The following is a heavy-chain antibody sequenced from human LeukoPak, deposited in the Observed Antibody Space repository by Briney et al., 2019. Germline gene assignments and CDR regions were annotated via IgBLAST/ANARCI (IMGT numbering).Heavy chain of an antibody. CDR2: INNDGRTT. Sequence: PGGSLRLSCAASGFTFSRYSMNWVRQAPGKGLVWVSRINNDGRTTNYADSVKGRFIISRDNANNTLYLQMNSLRAEDTAVYYCARDLVVATGPDYWGQGTLVTVSS. CDR1: GFTFSRYS. D-gene: IGHD5-12*01. CDR3: ARDLVVATGPDY. J-gene: IGHJ4*02. V-gene: IGHV3-74*01.